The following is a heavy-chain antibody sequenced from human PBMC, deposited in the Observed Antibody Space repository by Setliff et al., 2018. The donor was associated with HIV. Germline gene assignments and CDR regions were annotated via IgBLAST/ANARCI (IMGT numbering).Heavy chain of an antibody. V-gene: IGHV4-38-2*02. J-gene: IGHJ3*02. CDR3: ARGQGCGGGCHYAFEM. Sequence: SETLSLTCTVSGDSISSDFYWGWIRQPPGKGLEWIGSIYHSGNTYYMPSLQSRVTISVDMSKNQFSLNLNPVTAADTAVYYCARGQGCGGGCHYAFEMWGQGTMVTVSS. CDR1: GDSISSDFY. CDR2: IYHSGNT. D-gene: IGHD2-21*02.